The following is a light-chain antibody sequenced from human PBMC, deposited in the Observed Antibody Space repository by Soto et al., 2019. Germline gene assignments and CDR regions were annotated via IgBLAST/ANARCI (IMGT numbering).Light chain of an antibody. CDR1: QDISNW. V-gene: IGKV1-12*01. CDR3: QQPKTLPRT. J-gene: IGKJ4*01. CDR2: AAS. Sequence: DIQMPQSPSSVSASVGDRVTITCRASQDISNWLAWYQQKPGKAPKLLIYAASSLESGVPSRFSGSGSGTYFTLTISSLQPEDFATYYCQQPKTLPRTFGGGTKVEIK.